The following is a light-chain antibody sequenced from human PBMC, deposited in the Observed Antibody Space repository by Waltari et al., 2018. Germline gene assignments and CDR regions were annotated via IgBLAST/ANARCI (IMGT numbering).Light chain of an antibody. J-gene: IGKJ5*01. CDR2: VGS. CDR3: TQAQQFPFT. V-gene: IGKV2-28*01. Sequence: DILLTQSPLSLTVTPGEPASISCRSSQNLLHTNGNNHLNWYLQKPGQSPQLLIYVGSTRASGVPDRFSGIGSGTDFTLKISRVEAEDVGIYYCTQAQQFPFTFGQGTRLEIE. CDR1: QNLLHTNGNNH.